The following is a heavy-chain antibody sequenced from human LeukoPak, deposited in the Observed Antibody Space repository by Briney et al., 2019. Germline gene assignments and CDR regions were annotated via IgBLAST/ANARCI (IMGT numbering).Heavy chain of an antibody. V-gene: IGHV3-21*01. Sequence: TGGSLRLSCAASGFTFSSYHMNWVRQAPGKGLEWVSSISSGSAYIYYADSMKGRFTISRDNAKNSLYLQMNSLRAEDTAVYYCARGVTQLLFDYYSYMDVWGIGTTVTVSS. D-gene: IGHD2-2*01. CDR1: GFTFSSYH. CDR2: ISSGSAYI. CDR3: ARGVTQLLFDYYSYMDV. J-gene: IGHJ6*03.